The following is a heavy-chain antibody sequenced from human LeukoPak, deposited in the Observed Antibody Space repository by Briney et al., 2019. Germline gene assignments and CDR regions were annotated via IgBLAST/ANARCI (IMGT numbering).Heavy chain of an antibody. J-gene: IGHJ4*02. CDR1: GGSFSGYY. D-gene: IGHD5-18*01. CDR3: ARDRGYSYGYDFDY. Sequence: SETLSLTCAVYGGSFSGYYWSWIRQHPGKGLEWIGYIYYSGSTYYNPSLKSRVTISVDTSKNQFSLKLSSVTAADTAVHYCARDRGYSYGYDFDYWGQGTLVTVSS. V-gene: IGHV4-31*11. CDR2: IYYSGST.